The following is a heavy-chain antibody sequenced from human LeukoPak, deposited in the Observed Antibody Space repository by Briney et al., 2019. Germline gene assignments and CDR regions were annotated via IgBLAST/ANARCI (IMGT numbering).Heavy chain of an antibody. Sequence: SETLSLTCTVSGGSISSYYWSWIRQPPGKGLEWIGHIYYSGSTNYNPSLNSRVTISVDTSKNQFSLKLRSVTAADTAVYYCAGAREFSSSSGRAYYFDFWGQGTLVTVSS. D-gene: IGHD6-6*01. V-gene: IGHV4-59*01. CDR3: AGAREFSSSSGRAYYFDF. J-gene: IGHJ4*02. CDR1: GGSISSYY. CDR2: IYYSGST.